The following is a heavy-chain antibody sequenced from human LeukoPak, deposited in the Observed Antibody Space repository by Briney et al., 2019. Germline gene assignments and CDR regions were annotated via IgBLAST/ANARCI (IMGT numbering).Heavy chain of an antibody. Sequence: TLSLTCTVSGGSISSDTYYWSWIRQPAGKGLEWIGRIYTSGSTNYNPSLKSRVTISIDTSKNQFSLKLSSVTAADTAVYYCAKFEPGRWFDPWGQGTLVTVSS. CDR2: IYTSGST. D-gene: IGHD3-10*01. V-gene: IGHV4-61*02. CDR1: GGSISSDTYY. CDR3: AKFEPGRWFDP. J-gene: IGHJ5*02.